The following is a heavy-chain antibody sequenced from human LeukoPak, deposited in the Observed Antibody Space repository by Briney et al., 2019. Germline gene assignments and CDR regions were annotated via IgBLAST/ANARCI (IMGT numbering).Heavy chain of an antibody. J-gene: IGHJ4*02. CDR3: ANLGKYCSGFSCYK. Sequence: AGGSLRLSCAASGFTYGTYAVSWVRQAPGKGLDWVSAISDTGAATYYADSVRGRFTVSRDNSINTVYLQMNSLRAEDTAVYYCANLGKYCSGFSCYKWGQGTLVTVSS. V-gene: IGHV3-23*01. CDR2: ISDTGAAT. D-gene: IGHD2-2*02. CDR1: GFTYGTYA.